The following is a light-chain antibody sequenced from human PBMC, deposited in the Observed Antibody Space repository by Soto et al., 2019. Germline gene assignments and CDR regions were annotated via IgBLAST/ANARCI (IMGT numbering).Light chain of an antibody. CDR3: QQYNSYSTWT. V-gene: IGKV1-5*01. J-gene: IGKJ1*01. Sequence: DIQMTQSPSTLSASVGDRVTITCRASQSISSWLAWYQQKPGKAPKLLIYDASSLESGVTSRFSGSGSGTEFTLTISSLQPDDLATYYGQQYNSYSTWTFGQGTKVEIK. CDR2: DAS. CDR1: QSISSW.